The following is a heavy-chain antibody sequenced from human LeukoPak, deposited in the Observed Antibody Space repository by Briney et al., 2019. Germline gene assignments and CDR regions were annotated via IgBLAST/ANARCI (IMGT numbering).Heavy chain of an antibody. Sequence: GGSLRLSCAASGFTFSSYSMNWVRQTPGKGLEWVSSISSSSSYIYYADSLKGRFTISRDNAKNSLYLQMNSLRAEDTAVYYCARGPHTATVTLWDYWGQGTLVTVSS. CDR3: ARGPHTATVTLWDY. CDR1: GFTFSSYS. J-gene: IGHJ4*02. V-gene: IGHV3-21*01. CDR2: ISSSSSYI. D-gene: IGHD5-18*01.